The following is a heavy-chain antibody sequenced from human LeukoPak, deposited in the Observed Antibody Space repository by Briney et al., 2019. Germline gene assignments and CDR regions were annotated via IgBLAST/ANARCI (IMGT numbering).Heavy chain of an antibody. V-gene: IGHV4-34*01. J-gene: IGHJ4*02. CDR1: GGSFSGYY. D-gene: IGHD4-11*01. Sequence: PSETLSLTCAVYGGSFSGYYWSWIRQPPGKGLEWIGEINHSGSTNYNPSLKSRVTISVDTSKNQFSLKLSSVTAADTAVYYCARSINDYSNSAGLDYWGQGTLVTVSS. CDR3: ARSINDYSNSAGLDY. CDR2: INHSGST.